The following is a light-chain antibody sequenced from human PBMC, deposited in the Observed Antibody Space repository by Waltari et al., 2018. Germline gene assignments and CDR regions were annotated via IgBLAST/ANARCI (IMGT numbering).Light chain of an antibody. J-gene: IGLJ1*01. V-gene: IGLV2-23*02. CDR2: EVI. CDR1: SSEVGNYDL. CDR3: CSYAGLGTYV. Sequence: QSALTQPASVSGTPGQSITIPCTGTSSEVGNYDLVSRYQQHPGKAPKLLVCEVIKRPSGVSSRFSGSKSGNTASLTISGLQAEDEADYYCCSYAGLGTYVFGSGTKVTVL.